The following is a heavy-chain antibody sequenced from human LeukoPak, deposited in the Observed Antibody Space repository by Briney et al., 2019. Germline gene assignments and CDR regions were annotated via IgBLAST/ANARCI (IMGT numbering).Heavy chain of an antibody. V-gene: IGHV1-69*13. CDR3: ARDYRPYYYDSSGYVGL. Sequence: SVKVSCKASGGTFSSYAISWVRQAPGQGLEWMGGIIPIFGTANYAQKFQGRVTITADESTSTAYMELSSLRSEDTAVYYCARDYRPYYYDSSGYVGLWGQGTLVTVSS. CDR2: IIPIFGTA. D-gene: IGHD3-22*01. J-gene: IGHJ4*02. CDR1: GGTFSSYA.